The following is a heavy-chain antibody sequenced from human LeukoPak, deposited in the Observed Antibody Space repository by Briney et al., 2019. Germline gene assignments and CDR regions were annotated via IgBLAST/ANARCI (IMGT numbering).Heavy chain of an antibody. D-gene: IGHD1-26*01. J-gene: IGHJ4*02. Sequence: SETLSLTCTVSGGSISSSSYYWGWIRQPPGKGLEWIGSIYYSGSTYYNPSLKSRVTISVDTSKNQFSLKLSSVTAADTAVYYCARSTQWELPYYFDYWGQGTLITVSS. CDR1: GGSISSSSYY. V-gene: IGHV4-39*01. CDR2: IYYSGST. CDR3: ARSTQWELPYYFDY.